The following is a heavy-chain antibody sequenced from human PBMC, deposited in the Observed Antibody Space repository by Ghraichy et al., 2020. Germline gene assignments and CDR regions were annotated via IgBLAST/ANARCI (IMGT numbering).Heavy chain of an antibody. CDR1: GFTFSSYG. CDR3: AKDRYWKPYLGSSSWYLDY. CDR2: ISYDGSNK. Sequence: GGSLRLSCAASGFTFSSYGMHWVRQAPGKGLEWVAVISYDGSNKYYADSVKGRFTISRDNSKNTLYLQMNSLRAEDTAVYYCAKDRYWKPYLGSSSWYLDYWGQGTLVTVSS. J-gene: IGHJ4*02. V-gene: IGHV3-30*18. D-gene: IGHD6-13*01.